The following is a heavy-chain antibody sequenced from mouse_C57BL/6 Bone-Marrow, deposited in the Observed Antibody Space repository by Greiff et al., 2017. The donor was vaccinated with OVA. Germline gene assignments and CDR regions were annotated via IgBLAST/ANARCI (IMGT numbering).Heavy chain of an antibody. CDR2: ISDGGSYT. J-gene: IGHJ2*01. CDR3: ARGGYYGNYLYYFDY. CDR1: GFTFSSYA. D-gene: IGHD2-1*01. Sequence: EVNLVESGGGLVKPGGSLKLSCAASGFTFSSYAMSWVRQTPEKRLEWVATISDGGSYTYYPDNVKGRFTISRDNAKNNLYLQMSHLKSEDTAMYYCARGGYYGNYLYYFDYWGQGTTLTVSS. V-gene: IGHV5-4*03.